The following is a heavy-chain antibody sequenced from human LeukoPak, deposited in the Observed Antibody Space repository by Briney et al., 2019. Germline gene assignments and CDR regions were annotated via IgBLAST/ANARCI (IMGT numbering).Heavy chain of an antibody. CDR3: AREGGVVPAAMQDAFDI. D-gene: IGHD2-2*01. Sequence: SETLSLTCTVSGGSISSSSYYWSWIRQPPGKGLEFIGHIYYSGSTSYNPSLKSRVTISVDTSKNQFSLKLSSVTAADTAVYYCAREGGVVPAAMQDAFDIWGQGTMVTVSS. CDR2: IYYSGST. CDR1: GGSISSSSYY. V-gene: IGHV4-61*01. J-gene: IGHJ3*02.